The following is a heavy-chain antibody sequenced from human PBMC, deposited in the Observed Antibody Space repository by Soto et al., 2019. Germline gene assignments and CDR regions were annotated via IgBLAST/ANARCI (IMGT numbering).Heavy chain of an antibody. CDR3: ATNSYYYDSSGYYH. D-gene: IGHD3-22*01. CDR1: GYTFTSYA. Sequence: ASVKVSCKASGYTFTSYAMHWVRQAPGQRLEWMGWINAGNGNTKYSQKFQGRVTITRDTSASTVYMELSSLRSEDTAVYYCATNSYYYDSSGYYHWGQGTLVTVSS. CDR2: INAGNGNT. J-gene: IGHJ5*02. V-gene: IGHV1-3*01.